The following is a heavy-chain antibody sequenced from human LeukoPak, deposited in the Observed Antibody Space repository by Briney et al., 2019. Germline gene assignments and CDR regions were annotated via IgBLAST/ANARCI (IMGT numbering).Heavy chain of an antibody. J-gene: IGHJ4*02. CDR2: ISGSGSGGST. CDR3: ARDEHHLVQGYYFDY. Sequence: GGSLRLSCAASGFTFSRHAMNWVRQAPGKGLEWVSGISGSGSGGSTYYADSVKGHFTISRDNSKNTLYLQMNSLRAEDTAVYYCARDEHHLVQGYYFDYWGQGTLVTVSS. V-gene: IGHV3-23*01. CDR1: GFTFSRHA. D-gene: IGHD6-13*01.